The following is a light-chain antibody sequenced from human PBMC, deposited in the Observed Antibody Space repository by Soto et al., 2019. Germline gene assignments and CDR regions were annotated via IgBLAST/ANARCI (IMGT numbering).Light chain of an antibody. J-gene: IGKJ3*01. CDR1: QSVSSSY. CDR2: GAS. CDR3: QQYGSSPLFS. V-gene: IGKV3-20*01. Sequence: EIVLTQSPGTLSLSPGERATLSCRASQSVSSSYLAWYQQKPGQAPGLLIYGASSRATGIPDRFSGSGSGTDFTLTISRLEPEDCAVYYCQQYGSSPLFSFGPGTKVDIK.